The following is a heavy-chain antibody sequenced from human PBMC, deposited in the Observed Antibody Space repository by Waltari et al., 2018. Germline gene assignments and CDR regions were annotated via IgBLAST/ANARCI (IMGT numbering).Heavy chain of an antibody. J-gene: IGHJ4*02. CDR3: ARCGYYARSFDY. CDR1: GGSISSSSYY. D-gene: IGHD3-3*01. Sequence: QLQLQESGPGLVKPSETLSLTCTVSGGSISSSSYYWGWIRQPPGKGLEWIGSIYYSGSTYYNPSLKSRVTISVDTSKNQFSLKLSSVTAADTAMYYCARCGYYARSFDYWGQGTLVTVSS. V-gene: IGHV4-39*07. CDR2: IYYSGST.